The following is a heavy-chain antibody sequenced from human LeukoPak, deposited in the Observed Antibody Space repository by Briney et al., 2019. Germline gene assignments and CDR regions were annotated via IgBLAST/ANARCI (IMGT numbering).Heavy chain of an antibody. V-gene: IGHV3-30*18. D-gene: IGHD5-18*01. CDR2: ISYDGSNK. J-gene: IGHJ4*02. CDR1: GFTFSSYG. CDR3: AKASGYSYGLREQCLFLVGGYFDY. Sequence: GGSLRLSCAASGFTFSSYGMHWVRQAPGKGLEWGAVISYDGSNKYYADSVKGRSTISRDNSKNTLYLQMNSLRAEDTAVYYCAKASGYSYGLREQCLFLVGGYFDYWGQGTLVTVSS.